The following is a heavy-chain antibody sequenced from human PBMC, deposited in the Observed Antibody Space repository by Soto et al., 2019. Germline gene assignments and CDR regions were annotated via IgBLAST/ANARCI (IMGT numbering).Heavy chain of an antibody. CDR3: AESPSVCWNSFSGAMGV. Sequence: ASVKVSCKPSGFTFTNSAVEWVRQARGQRLEWIGWIVVGSDNTNYAQKFQDRVNITRNLSTHTIYMDFRSLKYEYTAVYYCAESPSVCWNSFSGAMGVWG. J-gene: IGHJ6*02. CDR2: IVVGSDNT. V-gene: IGHV1-58*01. CDR1: GFTFTNSA. D-gene: IGHD1-1*01.